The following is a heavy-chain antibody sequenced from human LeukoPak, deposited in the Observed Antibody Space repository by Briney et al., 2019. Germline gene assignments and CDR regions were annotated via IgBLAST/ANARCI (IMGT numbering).Heavy chain of an antibody. V-gene: IGHV1-24*01. CDR1: GYTLTELS. D-gene: IGHD3-22*01. CDR3: ASTGYYYDSSGYLSDY. CDR2: FDPEDGET. J-gene: IGHJ4*02. Sequence: ASVKVSCKVFGYTLTELSMHWVRQAPGKGLEWMGGFDPEDGETIYAQKFQGRVTMTEDTSTNTAYMELSSLRAEDTAVYYCASTGYYYDSSGYLSDYWGQGTLVTVSS.